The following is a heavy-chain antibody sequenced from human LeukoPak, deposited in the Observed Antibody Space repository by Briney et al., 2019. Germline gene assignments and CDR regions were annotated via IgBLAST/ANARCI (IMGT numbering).Heavy chain of an antibody. D-gene: IGHD5/OR15-5a*01. V-gene: IGHV4-59*01. Sequence: SETLSLTCTVSGGSISYYYWSWIRRPPGKGLEWIGYSFYTGKTKFNPSLKSRVTISVDTSKNQFSLKLSSVTAADTAFYYCARGGGVYATNWFDPWGQGTLVTVSS. CDR3: ARGGGVYATNWFDP. CDR2: SFYTGKT. J-gene: IGHJ5*02. CDR1: GGSISYYY.